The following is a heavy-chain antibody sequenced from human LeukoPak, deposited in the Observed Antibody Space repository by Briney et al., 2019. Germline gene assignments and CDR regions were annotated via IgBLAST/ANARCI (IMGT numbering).Heavy chain of an antibody. CDR2: IIPILGIA. J-gene: IGHJ4*02. Sequence: SVEVSCKASGGTFSSYTISWVRQAPGQGLEWMGRIIPILGIANYAQKFQGRVTITADKSTSTAYMELSSLRSEDTAVYYCARTKPYCSSTSCQDYWGQGTLVTVSS. CDR3: ARTKPYCSSTSCQDY. CDR1: GGTFSSYT. D-gene: IGHD2-2*01. V-gene: IGHV1-69*02.